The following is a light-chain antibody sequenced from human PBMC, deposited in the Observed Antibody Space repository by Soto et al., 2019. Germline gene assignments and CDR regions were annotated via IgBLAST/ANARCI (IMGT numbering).Light chain of an antibody. CDR2: AAS. CDR3: QQSYT. J-gene: IGKJ5*01. CDR1: QSISSY. V-gene: IGKV1-39*01. Sequence: DIQMTQSPSSLSASVGDRVTITCRASQSISSYLNWYQQKPGKAPKLLIYAASSLQSGVPSRFSGSGSGTDFTLTISSLQPEDFETYYCQQSYTFGKGTRLEIK.